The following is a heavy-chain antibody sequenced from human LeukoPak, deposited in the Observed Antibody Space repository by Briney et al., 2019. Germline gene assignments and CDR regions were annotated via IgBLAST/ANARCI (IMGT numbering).Heavy chain of an antibody. J-gene: IGHJ4*02. D-gene: IGHD1-26*01. CDR2: ITDDAST. Sequence: PGRSLRLSCAVSGFTFSSAWMHWVRQAPGTGLVWVSRITDDASTTYADSVKGRFTISRDNAKNTLYLQMNSLRAEDSAVYYCVRDRVGPDYWGQGTLVTVSS. CDR3: VRDRVGPDY. CDR1: GFTFSSAW. V-gene: IGHV3-74*03.